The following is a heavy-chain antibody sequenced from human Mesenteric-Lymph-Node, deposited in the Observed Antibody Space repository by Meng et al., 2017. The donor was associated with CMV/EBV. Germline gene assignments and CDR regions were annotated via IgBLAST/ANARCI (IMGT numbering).Heavy chain of an antibody. V-gene: IGHV4-61*01. CDR1: AGSVNSGSYY. CDR2: VYYSGST. D-gene: IGHD3-16*02. CDR3: AREVYDYVWGSYRYVDY. Sequence: SETLSLTCTVSAGSVNSGSYYWSWIRQPPGKGLEWIGYVYYSGSTNYDPSLDSRVSITVDTSKNQFSLKLSSVTAADTAVYYCAREVYDYVWGSYRYVDYWGQGTLVTVSS. J-gene: IGHJ4*02.